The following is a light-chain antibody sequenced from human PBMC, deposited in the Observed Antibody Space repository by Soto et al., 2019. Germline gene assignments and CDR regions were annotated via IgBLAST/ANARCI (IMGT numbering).Light chain of an antibody. Sequence: AIRMTQSPSSLSASTGDRVTITCRASQGISSYLAWYQQKPGKAPKLLIYAASTLQSGVPSRFSRRGSGTDFTPPLSCLQAGDFATYYLQQDYKYPPWTFRQGTKVEIK. V-gene: IGKV1-8*01. J-gene: IGKJ1*01. CDR3: QQDYKYPPWT. CDR1: QGISSY. CDR2: AAS.